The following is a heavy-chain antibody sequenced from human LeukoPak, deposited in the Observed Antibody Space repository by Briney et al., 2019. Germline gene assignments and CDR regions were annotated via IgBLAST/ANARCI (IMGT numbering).Heavy chain of an antibody. D-gene: IGHD5-18*01. CDR2: IFYSGST. Sequence: SGTLSLTCTVSGGSISSSSYYWGWIRQPPGKGLEWIGSIFYSGSTYYNPSLKGRVTISVDTSKNQFSLKLTSVTAADTAVYYCARQGVAGLWLWFDYWGQGTLVTVSS. CDR1: GGSISSSSYY. V-gene: IGHV4-39*01. J-gene: IGHJ4*02. CDR3: ARQGVAGLWLWFDY.